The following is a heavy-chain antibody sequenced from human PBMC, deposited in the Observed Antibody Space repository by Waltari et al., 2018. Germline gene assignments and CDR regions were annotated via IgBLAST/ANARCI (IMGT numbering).Heavy chain of an antibody. Sequence: EVQLVESGGGLVQPGGSLRLSCAASEFTFSSYWMSWVRQAPGKGVEWVANIKQDGSEKYYVDSVKGRFTISRDNARNSLYLQMNILRAEDTAVYYCARDSQYHLPAWGQGTLVTVSS. CDR1: EFTFSSYW. V-gene: IGHV3-7*01. D-gene: IGHD2-2*01. CDR2: IKQDGSEK. J-gene: IGHJ5*02. CDR3: ARDSQYHLPA.